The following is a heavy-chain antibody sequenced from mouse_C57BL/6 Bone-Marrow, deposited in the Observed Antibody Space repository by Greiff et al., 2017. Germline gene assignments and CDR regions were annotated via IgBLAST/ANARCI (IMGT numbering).Heavy chain of an antibody. CDR3: ARQGLLRFYDFDY. D-gene: IGHD2-3*01. CDR1: GYTFTSYW. V-gene: IGHV1-64*01. CDR2: IHPNSGST. J-gene: IGHJ2*01. Sequence: QVQLQQPGAELVKPGASVTLSCKASGYTFTSYWLHWVKQRPGQGLEWIGMIHPNSGSTNSNEKFKSKATLTVDKSSSTADMQLSSLTSEDYAVYYGARQGLLRFYDFDYWGQGTTLTVSS.